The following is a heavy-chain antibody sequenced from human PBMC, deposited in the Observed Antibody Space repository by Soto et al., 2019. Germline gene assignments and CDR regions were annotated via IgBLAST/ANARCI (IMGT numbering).Heavy chain of an antibody. J-gene: IGHJ4*02. Sequence: PGGSLRLSCAASGFTFSSYWMSWVRQAPGKGLEWVANIKQDGSEKYYVDSVKGRFTISRDNAKNSLYLQMNSLRAEDTAVYYCARYFKADSSGLLAYWGQRTLVTVSS. CDR1: GFTFSSYW. D-gene: IGHD3-22*01. V-gene: IGHV3-7*01. CDR3: ARYFKADSSGLLAY. CDR2: IKQDGSEK.